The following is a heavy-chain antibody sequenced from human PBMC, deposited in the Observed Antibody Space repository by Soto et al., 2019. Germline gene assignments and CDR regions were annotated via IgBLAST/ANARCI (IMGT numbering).Heavy chain of an antibody. CDR1: GFTFSSYW. Sequence: EVQLVESGGGLVQPGGSLRLSCAASGFTFSSYWMHWVRQAPGKGLVWVSRINSDGSSTSYADSVKGRFTISRDNAKNTLYLQMNSLRAEDTAVYYCARVTSSGWYDGGWLVSWGQGTLVTVSS. J-gene: IGHJ4*02. CDR2: INSDGSST. D-gene: IGHD6-19*01. CDR3: ARVTSSGWYDGGWLVS. V-gene: IGHV3-74*01.